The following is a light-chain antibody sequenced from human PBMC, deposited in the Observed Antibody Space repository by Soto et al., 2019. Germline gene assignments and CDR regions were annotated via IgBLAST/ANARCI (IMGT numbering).Light chain of an antibody. Sequence: EIVMTQSPATLSVSLGERATLSCRASQSVSSNLAWYQQKPGQAPRLLIYDASTRATGIPARFSGSGSGTEFTLTISSLQSEDFAVYYCQQYNNWPPKYTYGQGTKLEIK. CDR1: QSVSSN. V-gene: IGKV3-15*01. CDR2: DAS. CDR3: QQYNNWPPKYT. J-gene: IGKJ2*01.